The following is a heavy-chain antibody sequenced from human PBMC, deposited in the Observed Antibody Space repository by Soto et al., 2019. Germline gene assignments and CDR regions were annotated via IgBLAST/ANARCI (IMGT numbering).Heavy chain of an antibody. CDR2: ISDDGSNT. CDR1: GFTFSRHT. Sequence: QVQLVESGGGVVQPGRSLRLSCAASGFTFSRHTMHWVRQAPGKGLEWVEGISDDGSNTYYADSVKGRFTISRDNSKNTLYLQMNSLSSEDTAVHHCAREVYYDLWSGFNTHPYYFDDWGQGTLVTVSS. D-gene: IGHD3-3*01. J-gene: IGHJ4*02. CDR3: AREVYYDLWSGFNTHPYYFDD. V-gene: IGHV3-30-3*01.